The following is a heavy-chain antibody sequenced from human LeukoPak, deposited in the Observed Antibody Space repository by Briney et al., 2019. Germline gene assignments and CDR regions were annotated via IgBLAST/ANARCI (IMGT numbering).Heavy chain of an antibody. CDR1: GFTFSSYS. J-gene: IGHJ3*02. Sequence: GGSLRLSCAASGFTFSSYSMSWVRQAPGKGLEWVSIINSGGTTYYADSVKGRFTISRDSTKNTLYLQMNSLRAEDTAVYYCAKRRKAAASAGAFDIWGQGTMVTVSS. CDR2: INSGGTT. CDR3: AKRRKAAASAGAFDI. V-gene: IGHV3-23*01. D-gene: IGHD6-13*01.